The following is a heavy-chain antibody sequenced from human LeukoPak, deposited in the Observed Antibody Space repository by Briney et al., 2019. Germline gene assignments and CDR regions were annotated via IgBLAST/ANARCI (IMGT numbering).Heavy chain of an antibody. CDR3: ARGSGVYFDY. CDR1: GGSISSYY. CDR2: IYYSGST. J-gene: IGHJ4*02. D-gene: IGHD3-10*01. V-gene: IGHV4-59*01. Sequence: SSETLSLTCTVSGGSISSYYWSWIRQPPGKGLEWIGYIYYSGSTNYNPSLKSRVTISVDTSKNQFSLKLSSVTAADTAVYYCARGSGVYFDYWGQGTLVTVSS.